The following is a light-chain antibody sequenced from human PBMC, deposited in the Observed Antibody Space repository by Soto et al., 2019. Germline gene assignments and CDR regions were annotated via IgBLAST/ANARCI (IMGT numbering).Light chain of an antibody. Sequence: QSALTQPAFVSGSPGQSITISCTGTSSDVGRYNLVSWYQQYPGKAPKLIISEGSKRPSGVSDRFSGSKTGNTASLTISGLQAEDEGDYYCCSFAVSTTWVFGGGTKLTVL. V-gene: IGLV2-23*01. CDR3: CSFAVSTTWV. CDR1: SSDVGRYNL. CDR2: EGS. J-gene: IGLJ3*02.